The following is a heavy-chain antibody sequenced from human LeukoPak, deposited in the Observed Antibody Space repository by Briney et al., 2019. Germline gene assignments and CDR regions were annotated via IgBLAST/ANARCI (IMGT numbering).Heavy chain of an antibody. CDR2: IYSGGST. CDR1: GFSFSTNY. Sequence: GGSLRLSCAASGFSFSTNYLTWVRQAPGPGLEFVSLIYSGGSTYYADSVRGRFIISRDNSKNTVYLQMNSLRAEDTAVYFCARDNLEMTTIGDAFDIWGQGTMVTVSS. V-gene: IGHV3-66*01. CDR3: ARDNLEMTTIGDAFDI. D-gene: IGHD5-24*01. J-gene: IGHJ3*02.